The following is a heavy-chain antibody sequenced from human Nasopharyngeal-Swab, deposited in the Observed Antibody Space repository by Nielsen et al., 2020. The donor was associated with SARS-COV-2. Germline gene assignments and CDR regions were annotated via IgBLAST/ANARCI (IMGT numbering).Heavy chain of an antibody. V-gene: IGHV3-23*01. CDR2: ISGSGGST. D-gene: IGHD2-2*02. J-gene: IGHJ6*02. Sequence: GGSLRLSCAASGFTFSSYAMSWVRQAPGKGLEWVSAISGSGGSTYYADSVKGRFTISRDNSKNTLYPQMNSLRAEDTAVYYCAKLDCSSTSCYTGGKTTYYYYGMDVWGQGTTVTVSS. CDR1: GFTFSSYA. CDR3: AKLDCSSTSCYTGGKTTYYYYGMDV.